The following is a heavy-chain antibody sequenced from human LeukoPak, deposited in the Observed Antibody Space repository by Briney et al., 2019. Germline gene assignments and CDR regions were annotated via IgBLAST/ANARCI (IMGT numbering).Heavy chain of an antibody. CDR1: GYTFTSYG. CDR3: ARSPRTYYYDSSGYYYFDY. D-gene: IGHD3-22*01. J-gene: IGHJ4*02. CDR2: ISAYNGNT. Sequence: ASVKVSCKASGYTFTSYGISWVRQAPGQGLEWMGWISAYNGNTNYAQKLQGRVTMTTDTSTSTAYMELRSLRSDDTAVYYCARSPRTYYYDSSGYYYFDYWGQGTLVTVSS. V-gene: IGHV1-18*01.